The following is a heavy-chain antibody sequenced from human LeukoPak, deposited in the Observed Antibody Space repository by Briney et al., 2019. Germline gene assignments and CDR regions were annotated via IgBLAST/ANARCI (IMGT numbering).Heavy chain of an antibody. CDR3: ARGCCVADAFDI. J-gene: IGHJ3*02. V-gene: IGHV1-2*02. Sequence: ASVKVSCKASGYTFTCYYMHWVRQAPGQGLEWMGWINPNSGGTNYAQKFQGRVTMTRDTSISTAYMELSRLRSDDTAVYYCARGCCVADAFDIWGQGTMVTVSS. D-gene: IGHD2-21*01. CDR2: INPNSGGT. CDR1: GYTFTCYY.